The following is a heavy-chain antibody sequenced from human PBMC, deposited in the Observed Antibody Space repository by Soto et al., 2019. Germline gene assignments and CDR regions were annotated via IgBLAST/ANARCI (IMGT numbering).Heavy chain of an antibody. CDR2: IFYSGST. J-gene: IGHJ4*02. Sequence: SETLSLTCTVSGGSISCHCWTWSRQPPGKGLEWIGYIFYSGSTNYNPSLKSRVTISVDTSKNQFSLKLSSVTAADTAVYYCARVGSSGWSPDYWGPGTLVTVSS. D-gene: IGHD6-19*01. CDR3: ARVGSSGWSPDY. V-gene: IGHV4-59*11. CDR1: GGSISCHC.